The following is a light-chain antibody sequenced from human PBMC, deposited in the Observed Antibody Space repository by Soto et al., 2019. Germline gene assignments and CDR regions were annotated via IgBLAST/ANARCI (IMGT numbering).Light chain of an antibody. CDR2: TAS. V-gene: IGKV1-17*01. CDR1: QGIRND. Sequence: DIQMTQSPSSLSASVGDRVTITCRASQGIRNDLGWYQQKPGKAPKRLIYTASTLQSGVPSRFSGSGSVTEFTLSISTLQPEDSATYYCLQHNNYPFITFGQGTRLEIK. J-gene: IGKJ5*01. CDR3: LQHNNYPFIT.